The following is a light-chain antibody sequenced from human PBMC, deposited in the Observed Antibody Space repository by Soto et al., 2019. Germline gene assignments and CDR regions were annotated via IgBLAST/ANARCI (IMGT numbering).Light chain of an antibody. J-gene: IGKJ2*01. CDR3: QQYNNWPYT. V-gene: IGKV3-15*01. CDR2: GAS. Sequence: EIVMTQSPVTLSVSPVGRATLSCMASQSISDTLAWYQQKPGQAPRLLIYGASTRATGISARFSGSGSGTEFALTISSLQSEDFAVYYCQQYNNWPYTFGQGTKVDIK. CDR1: QSISDT.